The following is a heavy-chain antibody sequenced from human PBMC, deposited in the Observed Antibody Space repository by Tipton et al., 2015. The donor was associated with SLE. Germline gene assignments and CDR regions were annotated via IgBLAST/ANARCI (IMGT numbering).Heavy chain of an antibody. CDR2: INSDGSST. D-gene: IGHD1-1*01. CDR1: GFTFSSYW. J-gene: IGHJ6*03. CDR3: ARSFANDLGMDV. V-gene: IGHV3-74*01. Sequence: SLRLSCAASGFTFSSYWMHWVRQAPGKGLVWVSRINSDGSSTSYADSVKGRFTISRDNAKNTLYLQMNSLRAEDTAVYYCARSFANDLGMDVWGKGTTVTVSS.